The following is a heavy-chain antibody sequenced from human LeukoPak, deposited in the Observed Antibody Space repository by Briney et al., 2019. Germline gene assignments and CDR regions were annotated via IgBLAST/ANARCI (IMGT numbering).Heavy chain of an antibody. CDR3: ARDLCYYDSSGYPY. J-gene: IGHJ4*02. Sequence: SVKVSCKASGGTFSSYAISWVRQAPGQGLEWMGRIIPILGIANYAQKFQGRVTITADKSTSTAYMELSSLRSEDTAVYYCARDLCYYDSSGYPYWGQGTLATVSS. CDR1: GGTFSSYA. D-gene: IGHD3-22*01. CDR2: IIPILGIA. V-gene: IGHV1-69*04.